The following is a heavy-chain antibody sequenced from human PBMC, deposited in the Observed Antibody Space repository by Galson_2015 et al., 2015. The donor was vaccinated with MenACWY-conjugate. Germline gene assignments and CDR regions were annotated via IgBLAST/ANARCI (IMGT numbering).Heavy chain of an antibody. CDR3: ARLRDEASDYGDYSGYYYGMDV. D-gene: IGHD4-17*01. J-gene: IGHJ6*02. CDR2: TYYRSKWYN. V-gene: IGHV6-1*01. CDR1: GDSVSSHSAA. Sequence: CAISGDSVSSHSAAWNWIRQSPSRGLEWLGRTYYRSKWYNDYAESVKSRITINPDTSKNQFSLQLNSVTPEDTAVYYCARLRDEASDYGDYSGYYYGMDVWGQGTTVTVSS.